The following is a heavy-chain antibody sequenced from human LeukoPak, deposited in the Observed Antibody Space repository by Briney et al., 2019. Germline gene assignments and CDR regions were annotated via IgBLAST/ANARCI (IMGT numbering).Heavy chain of an antibody. CDR3: ARDSYGDANFDS. CDR2: ILYDGSNK. V-gene: IGHV3-30*03. J-gene: IGHJ4*02. D-gene: IGHD4-17*01. Sequence: GGSLRLSCAASGFTFSSYGMHWVRQAPGRGLEWVAVILYDGSNKYYADSVKGRFTISRDISKNAVYLQMNSLRAEDTAVYYCARDSYGDANFDSWGQGTLVTVSS. CDR1: GFTFSSYG.